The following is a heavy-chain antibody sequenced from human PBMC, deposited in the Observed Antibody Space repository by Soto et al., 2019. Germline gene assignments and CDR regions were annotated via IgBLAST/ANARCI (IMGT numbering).Heavy chain of an antibody. CDR3: AKGIYDFWSGYAYYYYYGMDV. CDR2: ISGSGGST. D-gene: IGHD3-3*01. CDR1: GFTFSSYA. V-gene: IGHV3-23*01. Sequence: PGGSLRLSCAASGFTFSSYAMSWVRQAPGKGLEWVSAISGSGGSTYYADSVKGRFTISRDNSKNTLYLQMNSLRAEDTAVYYCAKGIYDFWSGYAYYYYYGMDVWAKGPRSPSP. J-gene: IGHJ6*02.